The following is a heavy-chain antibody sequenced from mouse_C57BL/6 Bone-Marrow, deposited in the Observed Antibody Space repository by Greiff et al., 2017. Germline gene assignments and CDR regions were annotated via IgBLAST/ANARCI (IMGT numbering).Heavy chain of an antibody. D-gene: IGHD1-1*01. CDR1: GYTFTSYW. Sequence: QVQLQQPGAELVRPGSSVKLSCKASGYTFTSYWMDWVKQRPGQGLEWIGNIYPSDSETHYNQKFKDKATLTADKSSSTAYMQLSSLTSEDSAVYYCARTGGSSYYFDYWGQGTTLTVSS. J-gene: IGHJ2*01. CDR3: ARTGGSSYYFDY. V-gene: IGHV1-61*01. CDR2: IYPSDSET.